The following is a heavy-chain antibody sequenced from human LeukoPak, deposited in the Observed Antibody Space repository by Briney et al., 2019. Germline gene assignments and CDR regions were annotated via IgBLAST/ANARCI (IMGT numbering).Heavy chain of an antibody. CDR2: ISWDGGTT. J-gene: IGHJ5*01. Sequence: GGSLRLSCVGSGFTFDDYTMHWVRQVSGRGLEWVSLISWDGGTTHYADSVKGRFTISRDNSKNSLFLQMNSLTGEDTGFYYCAKDIELGSWGQGTLVTVSS. CDR3: AKDIELGS. CDR1: GFTFDDYT. V-gene: IGHV3-43*01.